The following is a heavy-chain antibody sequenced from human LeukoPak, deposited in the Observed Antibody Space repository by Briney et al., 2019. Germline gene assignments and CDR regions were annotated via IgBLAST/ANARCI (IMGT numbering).Heavy chain of an antibody. CDR2: INHSGST. CDR3: ARAGRNIAVAGSVDY. V-gene: IGHV4-34*01. J-gene: IGHJ4*02. D-gene: IGHD6-19*01. CDR1: GGSFSGYC. Sequence: PSETLSLTCAVYGGSFSGYCLSWIRQPPGKGLEWIGEINHSGSTNYNPSLKSRVTISVDTSKNQFSLKLSSVTAADTAVYYCARAGRNIAVAGSVDYWGQGTLVTVSS.